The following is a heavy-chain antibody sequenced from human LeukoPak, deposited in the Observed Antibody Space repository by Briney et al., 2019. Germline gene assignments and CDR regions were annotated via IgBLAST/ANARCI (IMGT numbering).Heavy chain of an antibody. J-gene: IGHJ4*02. Sequence: GGSLRLSCAASGFTFSNYNMNWVRQAPGKGLEWVSYISSSSSYIYYADSVKGRFTISRDNAKNSLYLQMNSLRAEDTALYYCAKAWDTAMGHFDYWGQGTLVTVSS. CDR2: ISSSSSYI. D-gene: IGHD5-18*01. CDR1: GFTFSNYN. V-gene: IGHV3-21*04. CDR3: AKAWDTAMGHFDY.